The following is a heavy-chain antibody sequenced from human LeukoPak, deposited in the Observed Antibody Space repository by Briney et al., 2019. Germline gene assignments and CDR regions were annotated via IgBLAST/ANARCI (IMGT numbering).Heavy chain of an antibody. CDR2: IDPNSGGT. CDR1: GYTFTGYY. V-gene: IGHV1-2*02. Sequence: ASVKVSCKASGYTFTGYYMHWVRQAPGQGLEWMGWIDPNSGGTNYAQKFQGRVTMTRDTSISTAYMELSRLRSDDAAVYYCASAIVGAIYYFDYWGQGTLVTVSS. D-gene: IGHD1-26*01. CDR3: ASAIVGAIYYFDY. J-gene: IGHJ4*02.